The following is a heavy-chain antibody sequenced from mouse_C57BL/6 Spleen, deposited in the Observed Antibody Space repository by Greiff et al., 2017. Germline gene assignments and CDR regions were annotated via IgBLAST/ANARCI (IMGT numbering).Heavy chain of an antibody. J-gene: IGHJ2*01. CDR3: ARWEITTVVPYFDY. CDR2: IYPGDGDT. CDR1: GYAFSSYW. V-gene: IGHV1-80*01. D-gene: IGHD1-1*01. Sequence: QVQLKESGAELVKPGASVKISCKASGYAFSSYWMNWVKQRPGKGLEWIGQIYPGDGDTNYNGKFKGKATLTADKSSSTAYMQLSSLTSEDSAVYVCARWEITTVVPYFDYWGQGTTLTVSS.